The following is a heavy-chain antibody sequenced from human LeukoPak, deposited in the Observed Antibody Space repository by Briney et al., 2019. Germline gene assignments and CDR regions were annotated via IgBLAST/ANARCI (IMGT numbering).Heavy chain of an antibody. CDR1: GFAFSSYG. Sequence: PGGSLRLSCAASGFAFSSYGMSWVRQAPGKGLEWVSAISNSGGSLYHADSVKGRFTISRDNFKNTLYLQMNSLRAEDTALYYCAKARGSSWYEFDCWGQGTLVIVSP. CDR2: ISNSGGSL. D-gene: IGHD6-13*01. V-gene: IGHV3-23*01. CDR3: AKARGSSWYEFDC. J-gene: IGHJ4*02.